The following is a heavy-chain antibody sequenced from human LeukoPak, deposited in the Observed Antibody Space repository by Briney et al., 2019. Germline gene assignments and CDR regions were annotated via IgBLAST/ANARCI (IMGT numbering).Heavy chain of an antibody. V-gene: IGHV3-33*01. Sequence: PGGSLRLSCAASGFSLSNYGMHWVRQAPGKGLEWVAALLYDENTKHYADSVKGRFTISRDISKNTFYLQMNSLTAEDTAVYYCARDHRPEIQYYYMDVWGKGTTVAVSS. D-gene: IGHD1-14*01. CDR1: GFSLSNYG. J-gene: IGHJ6*03. CDR2: LLYDENTK. CDR3: ARDHRPEIQYYYMDV.